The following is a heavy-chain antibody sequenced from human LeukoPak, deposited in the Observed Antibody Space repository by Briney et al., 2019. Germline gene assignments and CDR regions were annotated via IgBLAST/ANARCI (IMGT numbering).Heavy chain of an antibody. J-gene: IGHJ4*02. CDR2: IWYDGSKK. V-gene: IGHV3-33*01. CDR3: AREFTDGSASYYN. D-gene: IGHD3-10*01. Sequence: GGSLRLSCAASGLTFSAYDMHWVRQAPGKGLEWVAVIWYDGSKKFYTDSVRGRFSISRDNSKNTLYLQMNSLRAEDTAVYYCAREFTDGSASYYNWGQGTLVTVSS. CDR1: GLTFSAYD.